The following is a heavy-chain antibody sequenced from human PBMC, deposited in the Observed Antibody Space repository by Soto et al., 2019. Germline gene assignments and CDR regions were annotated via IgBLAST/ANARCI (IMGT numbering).Heavy chain of an antibody. CDR2: INTDGSRA. CDR3: ARVKLGSYDWVDP. V-gene: IGHV3-74*01. D-gene: IGHD3-16*01. CDR1: GFTFSNYW. Sequence: EVQLVESGGDLVQPGGSLRLSCAASGFTFSNYWMHWVRQAPGKGLMWVSRINTDGSRATYADSVQGRFGISRDNAKNSVYLQRNSLRAEDTAVYYCARVKLGSYDWVDPWGQGTLVTVSS. J-gene: IGHJ5*02.